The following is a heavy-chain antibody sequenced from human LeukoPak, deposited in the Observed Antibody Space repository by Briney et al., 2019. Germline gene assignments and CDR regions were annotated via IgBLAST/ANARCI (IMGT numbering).Heavy chain of an antibody. CDR2: ISGSGGST. CDR1: GFTFSSYA. J-gene: IGHJ1*01. Sequence: PGGSLRLSCAASGFTFSSYAMSWFRKAPGKGLKWVSAISGSGGSTYYADSVKGRFTISRDNSKNTLYLQMNSLRAEDTAVYYCAKHLTYYYDSSGKREYFQHWGQGTLVTVSS. V-gene: IGHV3-23*01. CDR3: AKHLTYYYDSSGKREYFQH. D-gene: IGHD3-22*01.